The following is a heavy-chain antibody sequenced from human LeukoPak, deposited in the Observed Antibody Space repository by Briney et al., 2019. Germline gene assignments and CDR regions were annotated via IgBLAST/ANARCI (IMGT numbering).Heavy chain of an antibody. CDR2: IHYSGST. CDR1: GDSISGFY. D-gene: IGHD3-3*01. CDR3: ARVGDTYMSAFDY. V-gene: IGHV4-59*01. Sequence: SETLSLTCTVSGDSISGFYWTWIRQPPGKGLEWIGYIHYSGSTKYNPSFESRLTISLDTSKKQFSVKLNSVIAADTAVYFCARVGDTYMSAFDYWGQGALVTVSS. J-gene: IGHJ4*02.